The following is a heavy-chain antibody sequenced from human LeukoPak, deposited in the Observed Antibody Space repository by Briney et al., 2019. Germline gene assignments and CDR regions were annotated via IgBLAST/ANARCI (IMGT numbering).Heavy chain of an antibody. Sequence: GGSLRLSCAASGFTFSNYYMSWLRQAPGKGLEWVSYISSSSSYTNYADCVKGRFTIYRDNAKNTLYLQMNLLIDEDTAVYYCARDRVLRYFAWLLPGGYFDYWGQGTLVTVSS. J-gene: IGHJ4*02. CDR3: ARDRVLRYFAWLLPGGYFDY. V-gene: IGHV3-11*06. CDR1: GFTFSNYY. CDR2: ISSSSSYT. D-gene: IGHD3-9*01.